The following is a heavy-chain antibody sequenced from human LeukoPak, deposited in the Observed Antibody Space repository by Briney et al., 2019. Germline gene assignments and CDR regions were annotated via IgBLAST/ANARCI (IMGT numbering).Heavy chain of an antibody. J-gene: IGHJ5*02. Sequence: GASVKVSCKASGYTFTRYGIRWVRQAPGHGLECMGWISAYNGNTNYAQKLQGRVTMTTDTSTSTAYTELRRLRSDDTAVYYCARGDTAMARYNWFDPWGQGTLVTVSS. CDR3: ARGDTAMARYNWFDP. V-gene: IGHV1-18*01. CDR1: GYTFTRYG. D-gene: IGHD5-18*01. CDR2: ISAYNGNT.